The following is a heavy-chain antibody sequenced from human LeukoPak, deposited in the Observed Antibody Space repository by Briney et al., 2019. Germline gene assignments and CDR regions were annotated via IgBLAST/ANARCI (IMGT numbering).Heavy chain of an antibody. CDR3: ARGGGLDV. J-gene: IGHJ6*02. CDR2: LYYSGST. Sequence: SETLSLTCTVSGGSITSYYWSWIRQPPGKGLEWIGYLYYSGSTNYNPSLKSRVTISIDTSKNQFSLKLSSVTAADTAVYYCARGGGLDVWGQGATVTVSS. V-gene: IGHV4-59*01. D-gene: IGHD3-16*01. CDR1: GGSITSYY.